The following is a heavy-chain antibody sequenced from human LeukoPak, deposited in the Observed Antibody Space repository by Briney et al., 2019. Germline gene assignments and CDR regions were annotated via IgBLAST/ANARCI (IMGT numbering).Heavy chain of an antibody. CDR1: GITFSSYA. Sequence: GGSLRLSCAASGITFSSYAMHWVRQAPGKGLEWVAVISYDGSDKYYTDSVRGRFTISRDNSENTLYLQMNSLRSDDTAVYFCAGGSYVWRYLDYWGQGTLVTVSS. CDR2: ISYDGSDK. V-gene: IGHV3-30-3*01. CDR3: AGGSYVWRYLDY. J-gene: IGHJ4*02. D-gene: IGHD3-16*01.